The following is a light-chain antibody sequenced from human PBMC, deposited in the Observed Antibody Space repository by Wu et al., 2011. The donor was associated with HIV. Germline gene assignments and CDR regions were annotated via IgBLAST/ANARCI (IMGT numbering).Light chain of an antibody. CDR3: QQYGSSPYS. V-gene: IGKV3-20*01. Sequence: CRASQWISSSYLAWYQHKPGQSPRLLIYGAFSRPTGIPDRFSGSGSGTDFTLTISRLEPEDFAVYYCQQYGSSPYSFGQGTKLEIK. CDR2: GAF. J-gene: IGKJ2*03. CDR1: QWISSSY.